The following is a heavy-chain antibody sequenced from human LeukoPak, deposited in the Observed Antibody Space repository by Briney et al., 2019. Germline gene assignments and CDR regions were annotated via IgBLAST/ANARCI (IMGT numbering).Heavy chain of an antibody. Sequence: ASVKVSCKASGHTFTSYDINWVRQATGQGLEWMGWMNPNSGNTGYAQKFQGRVTMTRNTSISTAYMELSSLRSEDTAVYYCARERGSSSSFDYWGQGTLVTVSS. V-gene: IGHV1-8*01. CDR2: MNPNSGNT. CDR1: GHTFTSYD. CDR3: ARERGSSSSFDY. J-gene: IGHJ4*02. D-gene: IGHD6-6*01.